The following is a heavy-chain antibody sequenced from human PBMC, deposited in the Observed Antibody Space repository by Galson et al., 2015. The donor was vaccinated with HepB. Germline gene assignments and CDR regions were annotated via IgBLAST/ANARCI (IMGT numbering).Heavy chain of an antibody. CDR3: ARGLSGWVDN. V-gene: IGHV3-21*01. J-gene: IGHJ4*02. Sequence: SLRLSCAASGFTFSSYVMNWVRQAPGKGLEWVSSISSNNDYIYYADSVKGRFTVSRDNANNSLYLQLNSLRAEDTAVYFCARGLSGWVDNWGQGTLVTVSS. CDR1: GFTFSSYV. D-gene: IGHD6-19*01. CDR2: ISSNNDYI.